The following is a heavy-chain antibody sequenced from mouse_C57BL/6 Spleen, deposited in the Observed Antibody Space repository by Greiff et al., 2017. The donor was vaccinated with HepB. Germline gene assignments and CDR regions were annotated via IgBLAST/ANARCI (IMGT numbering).Heavy chain of an antibody. CDR3: ARERDYYGSSSPMDY. J-gene: IGHJ4*01. CDR2: ISYDGSN. Sequence: EVQLQQSGPGLVKPSQSLSLTCSVTGYSITSGYYWNWIRQFPGNKLEWMGYISYDGSNNYNPSLKNRISITRDTSKNQFFLKLNSVTTEDTATYYCARERDYYGSSSPMDYWGQGTSVTVSS. CDR1: GYSITSGYY. D-gene: IGHD1-1*01. V-gene: IGHV3-6*01.